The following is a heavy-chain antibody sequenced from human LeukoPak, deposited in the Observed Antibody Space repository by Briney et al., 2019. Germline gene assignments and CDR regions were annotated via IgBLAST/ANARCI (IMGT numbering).Heavy chain of an antibody. J-gene: IGHJ4*02. CDR3: ARGRGSRTGSNGDYCDY. D-gene: IGHD1-1*01. CDR2: IIPILGMA. V-gene: IGHV1-69*04. Sequence: GASVKVSCKASGGTFSSYAINWVRQAPGQGLEWMGRIIPILGMANYAQRFQGRVTVTADKSTSIAYMELSSLTSDDTAIYYCARGRGSRTGSNGDYCDYWGQGTLVTVSS. CDR1: GGTFSSYA.